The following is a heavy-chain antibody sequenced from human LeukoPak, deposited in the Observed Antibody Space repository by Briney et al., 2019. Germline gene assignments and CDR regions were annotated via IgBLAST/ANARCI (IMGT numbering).Heavy chain of an antibody. Sequence: GGSLRLSCAASRFTFSDYSMNWVRQAPGKGLEWVSSISSGSKYIYNADSVKGRFTISRDNAKNSPYLQMNSLRAEDTAVYFCARALSYSYGSMDFWGLGILVIVSS. D-gene: IGHD5-18*01. CDR1: RFTFSDYS. CDR3: ARALSYSYGSMDF. V-gene: IGHV3-21*01. CDR2: ISSGSKYI. J-gene: IGHJ4*02.